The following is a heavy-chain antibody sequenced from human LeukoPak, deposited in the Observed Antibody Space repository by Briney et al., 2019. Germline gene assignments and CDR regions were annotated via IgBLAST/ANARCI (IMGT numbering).Heavy chain of an antibody. CDR2: ISGSGGNT. CDR3: ARRAYNWGAFDI. Sequence: GGSLRLSCAASGFTFSSYAMSWVRQAPGKGLEWVSGISGSGGNTYYADSVKGRFTISRDNSKNTLYLQMNSLRAEDTAVYYCARRAYNWGAFDIWGQGTLVTVSS. J-gene: IGHJ3*02. D-gene: IGHD5-24*01. V-gene: IGHV3-23*01. CDR1: GFTFSSYA.